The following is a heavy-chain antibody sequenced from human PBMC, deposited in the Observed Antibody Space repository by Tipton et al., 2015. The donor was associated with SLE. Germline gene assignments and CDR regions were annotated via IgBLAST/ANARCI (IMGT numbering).Heavy chain of an antibody. D-gene: IGHD6-19*01. CDR3: AREKENTGWFWLNAFDV. J-gene: IGHJ3*01. CDR2: IYKTGIT. Sequence: TLSLTCSVSGDSMNNYYWSWIRQPAGRPLEWIGRIYKTGITNYNPSLKGRISMSVDTSKAHFSLNLNSVTAADTAIYYCAREKENTGWFWLNAFDVWGRGTLVTVST. V-gene: IGHV4-4*07. CDR1: GDSMNNYY.